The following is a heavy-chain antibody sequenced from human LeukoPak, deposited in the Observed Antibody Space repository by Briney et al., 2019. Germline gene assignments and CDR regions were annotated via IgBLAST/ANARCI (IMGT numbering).Heavy chain of an antibody. CDR3: ARHGSRVMATIEDF. D-gene: IGHD5-12*01. V-gene: IGHV4-61*02. CDR1: GGSISSSTYY. CDR2: IYSTGRS. J-gene: IGHJ4*02. Sequence: SETLSLTCSVSGGSISSSTYYWSWIRKPAGKELEWIGRIYSTGRSNYNPSLMSRVTISADTSKNQFSLKLSSVTAADTAVYYCARHGSRVMATIEDFWGQGTLVIVSS.